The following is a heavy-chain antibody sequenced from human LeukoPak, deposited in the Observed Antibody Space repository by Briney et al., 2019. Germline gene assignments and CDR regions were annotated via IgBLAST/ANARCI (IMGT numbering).Heavy chain of an antibody. CDR3: ARDFSVVADSSSWYNYYYYYYMDV. CDR1: GFTFSSYG. V-gene: IGHV1-2*02. J-gene: IGHJ6*03. Sequence: PGGSLRLSCAASGFTFSSYGMHWVRQAPGQGLEWMGWINPNSGGTNYAQKFQGRVTMTRDTSISTAYMELSRLRSDDTAVYYCARDFSVVADSSSWYNYYYYYYMDVWGEGTTVTVSS. D-gene: IGHD6-13*01. CDR2: INPNSGGT.